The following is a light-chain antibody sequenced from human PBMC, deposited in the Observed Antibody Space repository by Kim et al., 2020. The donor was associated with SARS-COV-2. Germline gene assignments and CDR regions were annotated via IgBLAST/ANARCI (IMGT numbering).Light chain of an antibody. J-gene: IGKJ4*01. Sequence: IVMTQSPATLSVSPGERVTLSCRASQSVRKYLDWYQQRPGQAPRLLIYGASTRATDISDRFSGSGSGTEFILTIRSLQSEDLEVYYCQQYNDWSLLTFGGGTKVEIK. CDR2: GAS. CDR1: QSVRKY. CDR3: QQYNDWSLLT. V-gene: IGKV3-15*01.